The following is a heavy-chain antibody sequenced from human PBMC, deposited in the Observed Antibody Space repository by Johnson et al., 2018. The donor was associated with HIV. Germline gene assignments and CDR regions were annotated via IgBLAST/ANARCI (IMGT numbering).Heavy chain of an antibody. CDR2: IKQDGSEK. V-gene: IGHV3-7*01. J-gene: IGHJ3*02. Sequence: VQLVESGGGVVQPGRSLRLSCAASGFTFSSYWMSWVRQAPGKGLEWVANIKQDGSEKYYVDSVKGRFTISRDNAKNSLYLQMNSLRAEDTAVYYCARGYDSSGYPAPRYAFDIWGQGTMVTVSS. CDR3: ARGYDSSGYPAPRYAFDI. CDR1: GFTFSSYW. D-gene: IGHD3-22*01.